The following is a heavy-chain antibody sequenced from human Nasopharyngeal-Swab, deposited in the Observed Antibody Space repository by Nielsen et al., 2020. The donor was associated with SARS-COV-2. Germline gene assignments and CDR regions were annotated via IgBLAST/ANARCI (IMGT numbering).Heavy chain of an antibody. CDR3: ARGGMVRGVSYNWFDP. Sequence: ASVKVSCKASGYTFTSYAMHWVRQAPGQRLEWMGWLNAGNGNTKYSQKFQGRVTITRDTSASTAYMELSSLRSEDTAVYYCARGGMVRGVSYNWFDPWGQGTLVTVSS. J-gene: IGHJ5*02. D-gene: IGHD3-10*01. CDR2: LNAGNGNT. V-gene: IGHV1-3*01. CDR1: GYTFTSYA.